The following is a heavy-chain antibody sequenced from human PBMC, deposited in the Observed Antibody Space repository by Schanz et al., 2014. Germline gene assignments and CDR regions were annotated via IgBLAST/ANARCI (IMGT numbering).Heavy chain of an antibody. CDR2: IGGSGDST. V-gene: IGHV3-23*04. Sequence: VYLVESGGDLVKPGGSLRLSCAASGFTFTTYAMTWVRQAPGKGLEWVSGIGGSGDSTHYADSVKGRFIISRDNSKNTLYLLLNSLRAEDTGVYYCARGREVVAKSFDVWGQGTMVTVSS. CDR1: GFTFTTYA. CDR3: ARGREVVAKSFDV. D-gene: IGHD3-22*01. J-gene: IGHJ3*01.